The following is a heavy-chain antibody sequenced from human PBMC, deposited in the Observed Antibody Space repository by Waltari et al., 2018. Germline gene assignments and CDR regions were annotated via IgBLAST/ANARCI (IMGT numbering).Heavy chain of an antibody. CDR1: GYTFISYA. CDR3: ARATVTTGGDY. Sequence: QVQVVQSGAEVKKPGASVKVSCKASGYTFISYAMQWVRKAPGQGLEWIGWINTGNGNTKYSQKFQGRVTITRDTSARTAYMELSSLGSEDTAVYYCARATVTTGGDYWGQGTLVTVSS. CDR2: INTGNGNT. J-gene: IGHJ4*02. D-gene: IGHD4-17*01. V-gene: IGHV1-3*04.